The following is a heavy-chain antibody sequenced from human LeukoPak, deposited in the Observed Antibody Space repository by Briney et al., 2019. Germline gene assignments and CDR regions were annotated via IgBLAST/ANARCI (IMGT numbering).Heavy chain of an antibody. CDR3: ARDPDSTFRHGY. D-gene: IGHD3-16*01. CDR1: GFTFSSFW. J-gene: IGHJ4*02. Sequence: GGSLGFPCAASGFTFSSFWMSWVGQAPGRGREGVANIKQDGSEKYYVDSVKGRFTISRDNAKNSLYPQMNSLRAEDTAVYYCARDPDSTFRHGYWGQGTLVTVSS. V-gene: IGHV3-7*01. CDR2: IKQDGSEK.